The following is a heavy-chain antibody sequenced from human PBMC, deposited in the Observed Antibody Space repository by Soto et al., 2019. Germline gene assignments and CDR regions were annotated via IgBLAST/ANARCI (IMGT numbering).Heavy chain of an antibody. V-gene: IGHV3-23*01. CDR2: VSGGGDRT. D-gene: IGHD6-13*01. CDR1: GFTFSTYA. J-gene: IGHJ4*02. Sequence: EVQLLESGGGLVQPGGSLRLSCAASGFTFSTYAMSWFRQAPGKGLEWVSGVSGGGDRTQYADSVRGRFTISRDNSKNTLYLQMNSLRAEDTAVYYCAKDRMAAAGFDYWGQGTLVTVSS. CDR3: AKDRMAAAGFDY.